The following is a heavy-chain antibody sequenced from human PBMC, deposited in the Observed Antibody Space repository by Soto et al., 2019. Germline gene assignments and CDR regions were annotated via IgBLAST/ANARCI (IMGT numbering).Heavy chain of an antibody. CDR2: IWYDGSNK. Sequence: QVQLVESGGGVVQPGRSLRLSCAASGFTFSSYGMHWVRQAPGKGLEWVAVIWYDGSNKYYADSVKGRFTISRDNSKNTLYLQMNSLRAEDTAVYYCARRVRGLRYFDYWGQGTLVTVSS. D-gene: IGHD4-17*01. CDR1: GFTFSSYG. J-gene: IGHJ4*02. CDR3: ARRVRGLRYFDY. V-gene: IGHV3-33*01.